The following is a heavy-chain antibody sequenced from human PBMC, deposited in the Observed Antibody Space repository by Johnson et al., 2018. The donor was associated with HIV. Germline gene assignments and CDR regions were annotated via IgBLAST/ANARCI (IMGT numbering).Heavy chain of an antibody. CDR2: IRYDETNK. Sequence: VQLVESGGGVVQPGGSLRLSCVASGFTFSSYGMHWVRQAPGKGLEWVAFIRYDETNKYYADSVKGRFTISRDNSKDTLYLQMNRLRAEDTAVYYCAREWLYGFDIWGQGTMVTVSS. CDR1: GFTFSSYG. J-gene: IGHJ3*02. CDR3: AREWLYGFDI. D-gene: IGHD5-24*01. V-gene: IGHV3-30*02.